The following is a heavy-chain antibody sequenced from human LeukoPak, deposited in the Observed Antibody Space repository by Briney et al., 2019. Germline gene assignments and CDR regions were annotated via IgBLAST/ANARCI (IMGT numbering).Heavy chain of an antibody. Sequence: SVKVSCKASGGTFSSYAISRVRQAPGQGLEWMGRIIPILGIANYAQKFQGRVTITADKSTSTAYMELSSLRSEDTAVCYCAGRDGYNFGYYYYGMDVWGQGTTVTVSS. V-gene: IGHV1-69*04. D-gene: IGHD5-12*01. CDR2: IIPILGIA. CDR3: AGRDGYNFGYYYYGMDV. J-gene: IGHJ6*02. CDR1: GGTFSSYA.